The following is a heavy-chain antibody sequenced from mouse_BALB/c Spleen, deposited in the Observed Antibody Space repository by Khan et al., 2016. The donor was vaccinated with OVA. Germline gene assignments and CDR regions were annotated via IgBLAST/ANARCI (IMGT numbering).Heavy chain of an antibody. J-gene: IGHJ3*01. CDR3: ARSTYRYAFVY. Sequence: EVQLQESGPSLVKPSQTLSLTCSVTGDSITSGYWNWLRKFPGNKLEYMGYIIYTGYTYYNPSLKSRISITRHTSKNQYYLQLSSVTDKDTATYYCARSTYRYAFVYWGQGTLVTVSA. D-gene: IGHD2-12*01. CDR1: GDSITSGY. V-gene: IGHV3-8*02. CDR2: IIYTGYT.